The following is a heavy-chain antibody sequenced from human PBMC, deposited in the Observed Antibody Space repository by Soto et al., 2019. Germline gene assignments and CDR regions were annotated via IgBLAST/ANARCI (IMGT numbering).Heavy chain of an antibody. D-gene: IGHD3-10*01. CDR2: ISAYNGNT. Sequence: ASVKVSCKASGYTFTSYGISWVRQAPGQGLEWMGWISAYNGNTNYAQKLQGRVTMTTDTSTSTAYMEVRSLRSDDTAVYYCARDYYGSGRLNAHNWFDPWGQGTLVTVSS. V-gene: IGHV1-18*01. J-gene: IGHJ5*02. CDR1: GYTFTSYG. CDR3: ARDYYGSGRLNAHNWFDP.